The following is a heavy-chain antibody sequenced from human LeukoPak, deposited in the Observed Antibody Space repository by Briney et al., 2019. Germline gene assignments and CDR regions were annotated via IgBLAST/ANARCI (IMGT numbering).Heavy chain of an antibody. D-gene: IGHD1-26*01. CDR1: GFAFDDYA. J-gene: IGHJ4*02. Sequence: GGSLRLSCAASGFAFDDYAMHWVRQAPGKGLEWGSGISWNSGSIGYADSVKGRFTISRDNAKNSLYLQVNSLRAEDTALYYCAKDRAGGSGSFFDYWGQGTLVTVSS. V-gene: IGHV3-9*01. CDR3: AKDRAGGSGSFFDY. CDR2: ISWNSGSI.